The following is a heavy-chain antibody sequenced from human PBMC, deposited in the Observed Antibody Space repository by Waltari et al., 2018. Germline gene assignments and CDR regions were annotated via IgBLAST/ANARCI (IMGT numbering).Heavy chain of an antibody. CDR2: IYHIGGT. V-gene: IGHV4-4*02. Sequence: QVQLQESGPGLVKPSGTLSLTCAVPGDSITSTNWWTWVRQPPGKGLEWIGEIYHIGGTNYNPSLKSRVTISVDKSNNQFALKLTSVTAADTAVYYCARYPRGGGWQLDYWGQGTLVTVSS. CDR1: GDSITSTNW. CDR3: ARYPRGGGWQLDY. J-gene: IGHJ4*02. D-gene: IGHD3-16*01.